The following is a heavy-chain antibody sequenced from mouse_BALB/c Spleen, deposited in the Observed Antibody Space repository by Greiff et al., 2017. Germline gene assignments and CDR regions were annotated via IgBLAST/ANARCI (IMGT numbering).Heavy chain of an antibody. CDR1: GYSITSDYA. CDR3: ARGGVYYSSSYGYWYFDV. Sequence: EVKLMESGPGLVKPSQSLSLTCTVTGYSITSDYAWNWIRQLPGNKLEWMGYISYSGSTSYNPSLKSRISITRDTSKNQFFLQLNSVTTEDTATYYCARGGVYYSSSYGYWYFDVWGAGTTVTVSS. D-gene: IGHD1-1*01. V-gene: IGHV3-2*02. CDR2: ISYSGST. J-gene: IGHJ1*01.